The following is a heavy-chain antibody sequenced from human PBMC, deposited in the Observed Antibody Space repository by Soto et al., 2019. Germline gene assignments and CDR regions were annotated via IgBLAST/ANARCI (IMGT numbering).Heavy chain of an antibody. Sequence: QVQLQESGPGLVKPSETLSLTCAVSGGSISSYYWNWIRQPPGKGLEWNGYVYYSGSTNYNPSLKSRVTISVDTSKNQFSLKLSSVTAADTAVYYCARDDVTCSGGSCHLNWFDPWGQGTLVTVSS. V-gene: IGHV4-59*01. CDR1: GGSISSYY. J-gene: IGHJ5*02. CDR2: VYYSGST. D-gene: IGHD2-15*01. CDR3: ARDDVTCSGGSCHLNWFDP.